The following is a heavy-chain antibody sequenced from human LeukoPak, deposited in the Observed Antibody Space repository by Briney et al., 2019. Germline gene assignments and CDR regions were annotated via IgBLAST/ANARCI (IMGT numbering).Heavy chain of an antibody. J-gene: IGHJ4*02. CDR2: INPNSGGT. Sequence: EASVKVSCKASGYTFTGYYMHWVRQAPGQGLEWMGWINPNSGGTNYAQKFQGRVTMTRDTSISTAYMELSRLRSDDTAVYYCARDLRFTCSSTSCYAEFFDYWGQGTLVTVSS. D-gene: IGHD2-2*01. CDR1: GYTFTGYY. CDR3: ARDLRFTCSSTSCYAEFFDY. V-gene: IGHV1-2*02.